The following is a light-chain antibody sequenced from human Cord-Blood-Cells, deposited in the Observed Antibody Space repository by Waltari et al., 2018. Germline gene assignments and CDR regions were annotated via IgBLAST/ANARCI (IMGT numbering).Light chain of an antibody. V-gene: IGKV4-1*01. J-gene: IGKJ2*03. CDR1: QSVLYSSNNKKY. CDR2: WAS. CDR3: QQYYSTMYS. Sequence: DIVMTQSPASLAVSLGERATINCKSSQSVLYSSNNKKYLAWYQQKPGQPPKLLIYWASTRESGVHDRFSGSGSGTDFTLTISSLQAEDLAVYYCQQYYSTMYSFGQGTKLEIK.